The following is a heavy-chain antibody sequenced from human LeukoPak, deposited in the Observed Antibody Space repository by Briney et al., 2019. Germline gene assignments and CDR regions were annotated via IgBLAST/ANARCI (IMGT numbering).Heavy chain of an antibody. CDR1: GGSISSYY. D-gene: IGHD1-26*01. CDR2: IYTSGST. Sequence: PSETLSLTCTVSGGSISSYYWSWIRQPAGKGLEWIGRIYTSGSTNYNPSLKSRVTMSVDTSKNQFSLKLSSVTAADTAVYYCARVLLSGSYLHDYYYYMDVWGKGTTVTVSS. V-gene: IGHV4-4*07. J-gene: IGHJ6*03. CDR3: ARVLLSGSYLHDYYYYMDV.